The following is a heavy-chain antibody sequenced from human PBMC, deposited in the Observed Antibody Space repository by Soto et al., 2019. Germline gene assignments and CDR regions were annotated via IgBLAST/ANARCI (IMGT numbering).Heavy chain of an antibody. J-gene: IGHJ3*01. D-gene: IGHD3-3*01. CDR3: ARITVGEYCDFCSGYWPHDAFNL. Sequence: GASVKVSCKASGYTFTGYYMHWVRQAPGQGLEWMGWINPNSGGTNYAQKFQGRVTMTRDTSISTAYMELSRLRSDDTAVYYCARITVGEYCDFCSGYWPHDAFNLGGKGTRVTVSS. V-gene: IGHV1-2*02. CDR2: INPNSGGT. CDR1: GYTFTGYY.